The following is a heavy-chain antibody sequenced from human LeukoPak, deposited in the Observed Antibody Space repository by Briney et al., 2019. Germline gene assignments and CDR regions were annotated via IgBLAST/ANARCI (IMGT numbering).Heavy chain of an antibody. CDR3: ARDRAAAGRGWFDP. J-gene: IGHJ5*02. D-gene: IGHD6-13*01. CDR1: VYTFTSYG. Sequence: ASVNVSCKASVYTFTSYGISWVRQAPGQGLEWMGWISAYNGNTNYAQKLQGRVTMTTDTSTSTAYMELRSLRSDDTAVYYCARDRAAAGRGWFDPWGQGTLVTVSS. CDR2: ISAYNGNT. V-gene: IGHV1-18*01.